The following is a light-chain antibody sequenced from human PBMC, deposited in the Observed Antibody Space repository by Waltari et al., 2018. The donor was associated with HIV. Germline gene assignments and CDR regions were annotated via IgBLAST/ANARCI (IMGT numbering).Light chain of an antibody. CDR3: SSYTTTTTIL. J-gene: IGLJ3*02. CDR1: HRDIGGYHS. V-gene: IGLV2-14*01. CDR2: EVT. Sequence: QSALTQPASVSGSPGQSLTISCTGTHRDIGGYHSLSWYQHPPGKAPKLLIYEVTHRPSGISYRFSGSKSGNTASMTISGLQAEDEADYYCSSYTTTTTILFGGGTKVTVL.